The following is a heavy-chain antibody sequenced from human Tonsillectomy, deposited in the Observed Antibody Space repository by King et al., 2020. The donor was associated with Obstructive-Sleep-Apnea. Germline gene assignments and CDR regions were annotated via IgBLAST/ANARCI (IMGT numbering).Heavy chain of an antibody. Sequence: QLQESGPGLVKPSETLSLTCTVSGGSISNYYCSWIRQPAGKGLEWIGRVYTSGSTNYNPSLKTRVTMSVDTAKNQFSLKLTSVTAADTAVYYCARVGYYDSSGYYPFDYWGQGTLVTVSS. CDR1: GGSISNYY. D-gene: IGHD3-22*01. CDR2: VYTSGST. J-gene: IGHJ4*02. V-gene: IGHV4-4*07. CDR3: ARVGYYDSSGYYPFDY.